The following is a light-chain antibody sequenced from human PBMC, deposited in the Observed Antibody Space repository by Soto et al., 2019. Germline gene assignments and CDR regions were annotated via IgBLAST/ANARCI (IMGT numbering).Light chain of an antibody. Sequence: EIVLTQSPGTRSLSPGVRATXSCRASQSFSNTKLAWYHQKHGQAPRLXISGASNRDTGITERFSGSGSGKDFTLTISRLEPEDFAVYDCQQYGSSGTFGQGTKVDI. CDR3: QQYGSSGT. J-gene: IGKJ1*01. V-gene: IGKV3-20*01. CDR1: QSFSNTK. CDR2: GAS.